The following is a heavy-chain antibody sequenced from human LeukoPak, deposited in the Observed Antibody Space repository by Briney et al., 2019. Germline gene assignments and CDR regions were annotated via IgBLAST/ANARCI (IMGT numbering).Heavy chain of an antibody. CDR2: INAGNGNT. CDR1: GYTFTSYA. J-gene: IGHJ4*02. V-gene: IGHV1-3*01. CDR3: ARDHGYYYDSSGYYFSPYYFDY. Sequence: ASVTVSCKASGYTFTSYAMHWVRQAPGQRLEWMGWINAGNGNTKYSQKFQGRVTITRDTSASTAYMELSSLRSEDTAVYYCARDHGYYYDSSGYYFSPYYFDYWGQGTLVTVSS. D-gene: IGHD3-22*01.